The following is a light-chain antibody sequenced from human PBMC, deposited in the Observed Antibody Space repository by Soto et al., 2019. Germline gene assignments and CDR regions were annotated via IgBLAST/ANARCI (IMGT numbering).Light chain of an antibody. CDR2: GAS. J-gene: IGKJ2*01. CDR1: QSLSNN. CDR3: QQYNNWYT. Sequence: EVVMTQSPATLSVSPGERATLSCRASQSLSNNLAWYQQKPGQAPRLLIYGASTRATGIPARFSGSGSGTEFTLTISSLQSEDFAVYYCQQYNNWYTFGQGTKLEIK. V-gene: IGKV3-15*01.